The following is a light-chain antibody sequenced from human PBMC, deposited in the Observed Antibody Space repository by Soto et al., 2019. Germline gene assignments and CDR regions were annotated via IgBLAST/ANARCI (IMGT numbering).Light chain of an antibody. CDR2: DVS. V-gene: IGLV2-14*01. Sequence: QPVLTQPASVSGSPGQSITISCTGTSSDVGGYNYVSWYQQHPGKAPKLMIYDVSYRPSGVSNRFSGSKSANTASLTISGLQAEDEADYYCSSYTSSSTLVVFGGGTQLTVL. J-gene: IGLJ2*01. CDR1: SSDVGGYNY. CDR3: SSYTSSSTLVV.